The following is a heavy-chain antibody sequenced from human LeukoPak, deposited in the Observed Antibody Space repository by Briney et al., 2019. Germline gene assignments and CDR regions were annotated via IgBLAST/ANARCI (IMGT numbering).Heavy chain of an antibody. Sequence: SETLSLTCTVSGGSISSYYWSWIRQPPGKGLEWIGYIYYSGSTNYNPSLKSRVTISVDTSKNQFSLKLSSVTAADTAVYYCARTNYYYDSSGYHNWFDPWGQGTLVTVSS. CDR1: GGSISSYY. CDR2: IYYSGST. J-gene: IGHJ5*02. V-gene: IGHV4-59*08. CDR3: ARTNYYYDSSGYHNWFDP. D-gene: IGHD3-22*01.